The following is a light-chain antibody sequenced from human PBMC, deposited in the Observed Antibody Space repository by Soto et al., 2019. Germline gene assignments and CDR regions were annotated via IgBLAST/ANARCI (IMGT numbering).Light chain of an antibody. CDR3: CSYAGSYTLV. CDR2: DVS. J-gene: IGLJ3*02. V-gene: IGLV2-11*01. CDR1: SSDVGGYNY. Sequence: QSALTQPRSVSGSPGQSVTISCTGTSSDVGGYNYVSWYQLHPGIAPKLMIYDVSKRPSGVPDRFSGSKSGNTASLTISGLQAEDEADYYCCSYAGSYTLVFGGGTKLTVL.